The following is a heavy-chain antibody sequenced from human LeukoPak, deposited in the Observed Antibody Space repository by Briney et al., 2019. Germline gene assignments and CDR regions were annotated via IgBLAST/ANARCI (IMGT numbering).Heavy chain of an antibody. CDR3: ASVYYDFWSGYPEYFDY. CDR1: GGSISSYY. Sequence: SETLSLTCTVSGGSISSYYWSWIRQPPGKGLEWIGYIYYSGSTNYNPSLKSRVTISVDTSKNQFSLKLSSVTAADTAVYYCASVYYDFWSGYPEYFDYWGQGTLVTVSS. D-gene: IGHD3-3*01. CDR2: IYYSGST. V-gene: IGHV4-59*08. J-gene: IGHJ4*02.